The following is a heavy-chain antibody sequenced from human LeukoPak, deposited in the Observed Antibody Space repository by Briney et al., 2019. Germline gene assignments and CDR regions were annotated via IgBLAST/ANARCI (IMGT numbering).Heavy chain of an antibody. CDR3: AKDSSSGGPYYFDY. CDR1: GFTFSSYA. CDR2: ISGSGGST. D-gene: IGHD6-25*01. J-gene: IGHJ4*02. Sequence: PGGSLRLSCAASGFTFSSYAMSWVRQAPGKGLEWVSAISGSGGSTYYADSVKGRFTISRDNSKDMLYLQMNSLRAEDTAVYYCAKDSSSGGPYYFDYWGQGTLVTVSS. V-gene: IGHV3-23*01.